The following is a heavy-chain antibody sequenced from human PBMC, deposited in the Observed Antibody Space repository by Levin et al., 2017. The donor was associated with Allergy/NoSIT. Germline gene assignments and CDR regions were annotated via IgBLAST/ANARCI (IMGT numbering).Heavy chain of an antibody. V-gene: IGHV4-39*01. CDR1: GGSISSSSYY. J-gene: IGHJ4*02. CDR2: IYYSGST. Sequence: GSLRLSCTVSGGSISSSSYYWGWIRQPPGKGLEWIGSIYYSGSTYYNPSPKSRVAISVDTSKNQFSLKLSSVTAADTAVYYCARLAATVTPGRVDYWGQGTLVTVSS. D-gene: IGHD4-17*01. CDR3: ARLAATVTPGRVDY.